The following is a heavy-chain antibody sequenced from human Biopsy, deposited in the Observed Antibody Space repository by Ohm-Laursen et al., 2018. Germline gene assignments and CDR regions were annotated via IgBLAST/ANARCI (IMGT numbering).Heavy chain of an antibody. CDR2: IKQDGNEK. CDR1: GFTFSDYW. V-gene: IGHV3-7*01. D-gene: IGHD2-2*01. J-gene: IGHJ4*02. CDR3: ARGHCSSTSCRPYYFDY. Sequence: GTLSLTCVASGFTFSDYWMGWVRQAPGKGLEWVANIKQDGNEKYYVDSVKGRFTISRDNAENSLYLQVNSLRAEDTAVYYCARGHCSSTSCRPYYFDYWGQGTLVTVSS.